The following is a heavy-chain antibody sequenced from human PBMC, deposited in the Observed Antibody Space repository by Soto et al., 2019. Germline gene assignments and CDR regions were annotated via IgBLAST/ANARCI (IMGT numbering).Heavy chain of an antibody. CDR3: ARDFRSSWPYYYYGMDV. D-gene: IGHD6-13*01. CDR1: GGSISSYY. J-gene: IGHJ6*02. CDR2: IYYSGST. V-gene: IGHV4-59*01. Sequence: QVQLQESGPGLVKPSETLSLTCTVSGGSISSYYWSWIRQPPGKGLEWIGYIYYSGSTNYNPSLKSRGTISVDTAKNQCSRKLSSVTAADTAVYYCARDFRSSWPYYYYGMDVWGQGTTVTVSS.